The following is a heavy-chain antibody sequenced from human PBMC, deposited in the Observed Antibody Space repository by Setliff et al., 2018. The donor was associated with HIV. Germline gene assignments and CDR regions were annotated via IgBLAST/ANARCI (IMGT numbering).Heavy chain of an antibody. J-gene: IGHJ5*02. Sequence: SVKVSCKASGGNFRFYAFSWVRQAPGQGLEWMGGIIPMFVTANYAQKFQDGVTITADESTSTAYMELSSLRFEDTAVYYCARAKATRQARPTNCFDPWGQGTLVTVSS. D-gene: IGHD1-1*01. CDR1: GGNFRFYA. V-gene: IGHV1-69*13. CDR3: ARAKATRQARPTNCFDP. CDR2: IIPMFVTA.